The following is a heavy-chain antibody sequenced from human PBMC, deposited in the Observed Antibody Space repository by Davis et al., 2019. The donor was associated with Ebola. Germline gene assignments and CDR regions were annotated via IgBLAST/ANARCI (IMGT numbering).Heavy chain of an antibody. Sequence: PGGSLRLSCAASGFTFSDYYMTWLRQAPGKGLEWVSYISSSGKAIYYADSVKGRFTISRDNGKSSLYLQMNSLRAEDTAVYYCAREKGLYDSSTSSYSYYYAMDVWGQGTTVTVS. D-gene: IGHD3-22*01. CDR3: AREKGLYDSSTSSYSYYYAMDV. V-gene: IGHV3-11*01. J-gene: IGHJ6*02. CDR1: GFTFSDYY. CDR2: ISSSGKAI.